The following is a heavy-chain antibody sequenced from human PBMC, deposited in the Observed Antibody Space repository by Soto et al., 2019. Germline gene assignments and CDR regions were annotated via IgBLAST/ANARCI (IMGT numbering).Heavy chain of an antibody. D-gene: IGHD6-25*01. Sequence: QVQLVESGGGVVQPGRSLRLSCAASGFTFSSYGMHWVRQAPGKGLEWVAVIWYDGSNKYYADSVKGRFTISRDNSKNTLYLQMYGLRAEDTAVYYCARATDSSGYWYFDLWGRGTLVTVSS. CDR1: GFTFSSYG. CDR2: IWYDGSNK. J-gene: IGHJ2*01. CDR3: ARATDSSGYWYFDL. V-gene: IGHV3-33*01.